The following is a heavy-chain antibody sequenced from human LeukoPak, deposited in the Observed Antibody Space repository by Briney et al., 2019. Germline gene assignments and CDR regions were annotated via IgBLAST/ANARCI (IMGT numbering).Heavy chain of an antibody. CDR1: GFTFNRYS. J-gene: IGHJ4*02. Sequence: GGSLRLSCAASGFTFNRYSMNWVRQAPGKGLEWISYISSSGTTIYYAGSVQGRFIISRDNARNSLYLQMNSLRAKDTAVYYCARVGYSDFWSGYYWDYWGQGTLATVSS. CDR3: ARVGYSDFWSGYYWDY. D-gene: IGHD3-3*01. V-gene: IGHV3-48*01. CDR2: ISSSGTTI.